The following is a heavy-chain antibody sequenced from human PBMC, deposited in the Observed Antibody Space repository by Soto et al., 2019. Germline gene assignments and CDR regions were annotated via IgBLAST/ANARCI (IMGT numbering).Heavy chain of an antibody. CDR1: GGSISSSSYY. CDR3: ARLGPYYYGSGSYSVIDY. Sequence: SETLSLTCTVSGGSISSSSYYWGWIRQPPGKGLEWIGSIYYSGSTYYNPSLKSRVTISVDTSKNQFSLKLSSVTAADTAVYYCARLGPYYYGSGSYSVIDYWGQGTLVTVSS. J-gene: IGHJ4*02. V-gene: IGHV4-39*01. CDR2: IYYSGST. D-gene: IGHD3-10*01.